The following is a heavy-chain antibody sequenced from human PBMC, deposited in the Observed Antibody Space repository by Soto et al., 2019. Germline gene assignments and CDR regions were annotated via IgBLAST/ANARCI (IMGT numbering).Heavy chain of an antibody. D-gene: IGHD6-19*01. CDR1: GGTFSSYA. CDR2: IIPIFGTA. Sequence: QVQLVQSGAEVKKPGSSVKVSCKASGGTFSSYAISWVRQAPGQGLEWMGGIIPIFGTANYAQRFQGRVTITADESTSTVYMELSSLRSEDTAVYYCARGGEQWLVQDWFDPWGQGTLVTVSS. J-gene: IGHJ5*02. V-gene: IGHV1-69*12. CDR3: ARGGEQWLVQDWFDP.